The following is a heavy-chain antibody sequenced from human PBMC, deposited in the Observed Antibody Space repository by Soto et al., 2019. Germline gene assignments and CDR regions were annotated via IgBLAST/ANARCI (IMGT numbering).Heavy chain of an antibody. J-gene: IGHJ3*02. Sequence: GASVKVSCKASGYTFTSYAMYWVRHAPGQRLEWMGWINAGNGNTKYSQKFQGRVTITRDTSASTAYMELSSLRSEDTAVYYCARDGIRGIAVAGMAYVAFDIWGQGTMVTVSS. V-gene: IGHV1-3*01. CDR3: ARDGIRGIAVAGMAYVAFDI. CDR2: INAGNGNT. CDR1: GYTFTSYA. D-gene: IGHD6-19*01.